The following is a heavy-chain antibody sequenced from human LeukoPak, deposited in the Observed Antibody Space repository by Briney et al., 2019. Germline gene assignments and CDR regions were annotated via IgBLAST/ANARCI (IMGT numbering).Heavy chain of an antibody. J-gene: IGHJ6*03. CDR1: GFTFSDYY. V-gene: IGHV3-11*01. CDR2: ISSSGSTI. CDR3: AKGSESGYSYGYSYYYMDV. Sequence: GGSLRLSCAASGFTFSDYYMSWIRQAPGKGLEWVSYISSSGSTIYYADSVKGRFTISRDNAKNSLYLQMNSLRAEDTAVYYCAKGSESGYSYGYSYYYMDVWGKGTTVTVSS. D-gene: IGHD5-18*01.